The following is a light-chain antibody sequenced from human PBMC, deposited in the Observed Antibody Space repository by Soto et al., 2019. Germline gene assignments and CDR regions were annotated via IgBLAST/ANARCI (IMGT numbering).Light chain of an antibody. V-gene: IGLV2-14*03. Sequence: QSALTQPASVSGSPGQSITISCTGTSSDVGAYNYVSWYQHHPGKAPELLLYDVNDRPSGVSDRFSGSKSGNTASLTISGLQVEDEADYFCSSFAGSNTPYVFGTGTKVTVL. CDR2: DVN. J-gene: IGLJ1*01. CDR1: SSDVGAYNY. CDR3: SSFAGSNTPYV.